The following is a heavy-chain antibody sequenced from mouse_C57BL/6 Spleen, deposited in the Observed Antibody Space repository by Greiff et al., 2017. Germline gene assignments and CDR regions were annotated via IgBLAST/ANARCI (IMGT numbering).Heavy chain of an antibody. V-gene: IGHV1-61*01. CDR1: GYTFTSYW. CDR2: IYPSDSET. J-gene: IGHJ3*01. CDR3: ARKGPGSQAWFAY. Sequence: QVQLKQPGAELVRPGSSVKLSCKASGYTFTSYWMDWVKQRPGQGLEWIGNIYPSDSETHYNQKFKDKATLTVDKSSSTAYMQLSSLTSEDAAVYYCARKGPGSQAWFAYWGQGTLVTVSA. D-gene: IGHD1-2*01.